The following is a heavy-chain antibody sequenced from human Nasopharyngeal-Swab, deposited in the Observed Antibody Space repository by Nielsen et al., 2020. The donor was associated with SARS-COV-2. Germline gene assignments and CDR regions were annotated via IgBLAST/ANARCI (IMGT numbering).Heavy chain of an antibody. J-gene: IGHJ3*02. CDR3: ASGWLEASAFDI. Sequence: GGSMRLSWAASGFTVRSYAMLWVRQATGKGLEWVAVISYDGSNKYYADSVKGRFTISRDNSKNTLYLQMNSLRAEDTAVYYCASGWLEASAFDIWGQGTMVTVSS. V-gene: IGHV3-30*04. D-gene: IGHD6-19*01. CDR2: ISYDGSNK. CDR1: GFTVRSYA.